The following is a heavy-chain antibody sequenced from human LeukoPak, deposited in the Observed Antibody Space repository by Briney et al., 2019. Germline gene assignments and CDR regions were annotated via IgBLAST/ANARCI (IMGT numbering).Heavy chain of an antibody. CDR1: GGSISSYY. D-gene: IGHD4-17*01. Sequence: PSETLSLTCIVSGGSISSYYWSWIRQPAGKGLEWIGRIYTSGSTNYNPSLKSRVTMSVDTSKNQFSLKLSSVTAADTAVYYCAREKDDYGDYVAFDIWGQGTMVTVSS. V-gene: IGHV4-4*07. J-gene: IGHJ3*02. CDR2: IYTSGST. CDR3: AREKDDYGDYVAFDI.